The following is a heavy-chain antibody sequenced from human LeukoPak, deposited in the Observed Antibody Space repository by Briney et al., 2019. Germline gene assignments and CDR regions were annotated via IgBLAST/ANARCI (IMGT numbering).Heavy chain of an antibody. J-gene: IGHJ4*02. CDR1: GFTFSSYS. Sequence: PGGSLRLSCAASGFTFSSYSMNWVRQAPGKGLEWVSSISSSSSYIYYADSVKGRFTISRDNAKNSLYLQMNSLGAEDTAVYYCARDFTQWLVLSYWGQGTLVTVSS. V-gene: IGHV3-21*01. CDR2: ISSSSSYI. D-gene: IGHD6-19*01. CDR3: ARDFTQWLVLSY.